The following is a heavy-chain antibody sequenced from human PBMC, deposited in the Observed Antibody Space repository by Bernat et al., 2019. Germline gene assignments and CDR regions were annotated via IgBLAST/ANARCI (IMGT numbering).Heavy chain of an antibody. D-gene: IGHD3-10*01. CDR2: IWYDGSNK. CDR1: GFTFSSYG. V-gene: IGHV3-33*01. J-gene: IGHJ4*02. Sequence: QVQLVESGGGVVQPGRSLRLSCAASGFTFSSYGMHWVRQAPGKGLEWVAVIWYDGSNKDYAASVKGRFTISRDNSKNTLYLKMNSLRAEDTAVYYCAREREGLWFGTFDYWGQGTLVTVSS. CDR3: AREREGLWFGTFDY.